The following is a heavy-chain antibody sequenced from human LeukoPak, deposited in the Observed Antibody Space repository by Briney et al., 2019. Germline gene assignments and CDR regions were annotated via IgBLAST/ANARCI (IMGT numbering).Heavy chain of an antibody. D-gene: IGHD3-9*01. V-gene: IGHV3-30*04. CDR3: AREGHYDILTGYSPVEYYFYYMDV. J-gene: IGHJ6*03. CDR2: ISYDGVGK. CDR1: GFTFSHYG. Sequence: VGSLRLSCEASGFTFSHYGIHWVRQTPGKGLEWVAAISYDGVGKHYADSVKGRFTISRDNSKSTLYLQMNSLRAEDTALYYCAREGHYDILTGYSPVEYYFYYMDVWGKGTTVTVSS.